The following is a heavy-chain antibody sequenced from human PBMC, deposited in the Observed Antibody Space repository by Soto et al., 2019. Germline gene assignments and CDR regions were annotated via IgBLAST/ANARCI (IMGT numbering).Heavy chain of an antibody. CDR1: GGTFSSYT. CDR3: ARDCIAAACWFDP. V-gene: IGHV1-69*08. D-gene: IGHD6-13*01. CDR2: IIPILGIA. Sequence: QVQLVQSGAEVKKPGSSVKVSCKASGGTFSSYTISWVRQAPGQGLEWMGRIIPILGIANYAQKFQGRVTITADKSPSTAYMELSSLRSEDTAVYYCARDCIAAACWFDPWGQGTLVTVSS. J-gene: IGHJ5*02.